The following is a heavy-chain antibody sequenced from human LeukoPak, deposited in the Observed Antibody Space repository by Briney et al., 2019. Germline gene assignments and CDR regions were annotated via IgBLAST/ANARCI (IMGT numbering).Heavy chain of an antibody. CDR2: IYYSGST. CDR1: GGSISSGGYY. V-gene: IGHV4-31*03. D-gene: IGHD4-11*01. J-gene: IGHJ4*02. CDR3: ARGSEDSIPDY. Sequence: PSETLSLTCTVSGGSISSGGYYWSWIRQHPGKGLEWIGYIYYSGSTYYNPSLKSRVTISVDTSKSQFSLKLSSVTAADTAVYYCARGSEDSIPDYWGQGTLVTVSS.